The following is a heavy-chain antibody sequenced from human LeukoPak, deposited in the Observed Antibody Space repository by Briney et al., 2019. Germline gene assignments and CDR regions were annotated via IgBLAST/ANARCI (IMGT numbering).Heavy chain of an antibody. CDR1: GYTFTSYH. D-gene: IGHD3-22*01. Sequence: ASVKVSCKASGYTFTSYHMHWVRQAPGQGLEWMGIINPSGGTTNYAQKFRGRVTMTRDMSTSTVYMELSSLRSEDTAVYYCARGGYYDSSGYYLFDYWGQGTLVTVSS. CDR2: INPSGGTT. CDR3: ARGGYYDSSGYYLFDY. V-gene: IGHV1-46*01. J-gene: IGHJ4*02.